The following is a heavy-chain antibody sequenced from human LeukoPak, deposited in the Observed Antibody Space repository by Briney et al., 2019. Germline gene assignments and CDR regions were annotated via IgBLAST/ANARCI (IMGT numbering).Heavy chain of an antibody. CDR1: GGSISSYY. CDR3: ARRSESYYYYMDV. CDR2: IYYSGST. V-gene: IGHV4-59*12. J-gene: IGHJ6*03. Sequence: SETLSLTCTVSGGSISSYYWSWIRQPPGKGLEWIGYIYYSGSTNYNPSLKSRVTMSVDTSKNQFSLKLSSVTAADTAVYYCARRSESYYYYMDVWGKGTTVTVSS.